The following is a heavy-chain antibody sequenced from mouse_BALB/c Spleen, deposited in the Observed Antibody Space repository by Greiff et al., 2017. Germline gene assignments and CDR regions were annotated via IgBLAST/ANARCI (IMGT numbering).Heavy chain of an antibody. J-gene: IGHJ3*01. CDR3: AREGDYYGSSYGAY. V-gene: IGHV5-17*02. Sequence: EVMLVESGGGLVQPGGSRKLSCAASGFTFSSFGMHWVRQAPEKGLEWVAYISSGSSTIYYADTVKGRFTISRDNPKNTLFLQMTSLRSEDTAMYYCAREGDYYGSSYGAYWGQGTLVTVSA. CDR2: ISSGSSTI. D-gene: IGHD1-1*01. CDR1: GFTFSSFG.